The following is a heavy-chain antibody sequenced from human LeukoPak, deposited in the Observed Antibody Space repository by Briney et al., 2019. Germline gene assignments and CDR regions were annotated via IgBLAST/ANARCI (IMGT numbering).Heavy chain of an antibody. CDR2: ISGGGRST. D-gene: IGHD1-26*01. V-gene: IGHV3-23*01. J-gene: IGHJ4*02. CDR1: GFTFGKYW. Sequence: GGSLRLSCVASGFTFGKYWMSWVRQAPGKGLEWVSTISGGGRSTDYADSVKGQFTISRDNSKNTLFLQMNSLRAEDTAIYYCAKYGPQDSGSSHFDYWGQGALVTVSS. CDR3: AKYGPQDSGSSHFDY.